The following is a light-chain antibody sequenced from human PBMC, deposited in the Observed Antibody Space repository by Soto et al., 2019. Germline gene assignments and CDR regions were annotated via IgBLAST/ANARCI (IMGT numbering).Light chain of an antibody. V-gene: IGKV3-20*01. J-gene: IGKJ4*01. CDR3: QQYDNLSLT. CDR1: QSVSSNS. CDR2: GAS. Sequence: EVVLTQSPGTLSLSPGDRATLSCTASQSVSSNSLAWYQQIPGQPPRLLIYGASSRATGVPDRFTGSGSETHFTLTITRLEPEDFATYYCQQYDNLSLTFGGGTKVEIK.